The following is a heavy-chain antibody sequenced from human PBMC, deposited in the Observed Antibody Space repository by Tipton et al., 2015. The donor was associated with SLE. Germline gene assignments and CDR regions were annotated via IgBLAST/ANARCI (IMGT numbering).Heavy chain of an antibody. J-gene: IGHJ6*02. D-gene: IGHD6-13*01. V-gene: IGHV4-61*02. CDR3: ARGISGYSSSWFYYYYNMDV. Sequence: TLSLTCTVSGGSISSSSYYWSWIRQPAGKGLEWIGRIYTSGNTNYNPSLKSRVTISVDTSKNQFSLNLSSVTAADTAVYYCARGISGYSSSWFYYYYNMDVWGQGTTVTVSS. CDR1: GGSISSSSYY. CDR2: IYTSGNT.